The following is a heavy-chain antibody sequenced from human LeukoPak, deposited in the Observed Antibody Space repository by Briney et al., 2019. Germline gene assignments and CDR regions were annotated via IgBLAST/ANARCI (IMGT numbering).Heavy chain of an antibody. CDR3: ARERASSTFDY. J-gene: IGHJ4*02. V-gene: IGHV4-31*03. CDR2: IYYSGSA. Sequence: SETLSLTCTVSGGSISSGGYYWSWIRQHPGKGLEWIGYIYYSGSAYYNPSLKSRVTISVDTSKNQFSLKLSSVTAADTAVYYCARERASSTFDYWGQGTLVTVSS. CDR1: GGSISSGGYY.